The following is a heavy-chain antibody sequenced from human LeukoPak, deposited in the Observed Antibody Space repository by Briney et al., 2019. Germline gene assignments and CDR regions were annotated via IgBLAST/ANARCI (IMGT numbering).Heavy chain of an antibody. V-gene: IGHV4-4*07. CDR1: GGAISSYY. CDR3: ARSEGYDFWSGHRD. CDR2: IYTSGST. Sequence: SETLSLTCTVSGGAISSYYWSWIRQPAGKGLEWIGRIYTSGSTNYNPSLKSRVTMSVDTPKNQFSLKLSSVTAADTAVYYCARSEGYDFWSGHRDWGQGTLVTVSS. D-gene: IGHD3-3*01. J-gene: IGHJ4*02.